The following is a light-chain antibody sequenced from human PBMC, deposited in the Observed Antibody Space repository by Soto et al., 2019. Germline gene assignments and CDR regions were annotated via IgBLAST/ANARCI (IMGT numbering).Light chain of an antibody. CDR3: QQYGSSFRYT. Sequence: EIVLTQSPGTLSLSPGERATLSCRASQSVNGNYLTWYQQKPGQAPRLLIYGASTRATGTPDRFSGSRSGTDFTLTISRLEPEDFAVYYCQQYGSSFRYTFGQGTKLEIK. CDR1: QSVNGNY. J-gene: IGKJ2*01. V-gene: IGKV3-20*01. CDR2: GAS.